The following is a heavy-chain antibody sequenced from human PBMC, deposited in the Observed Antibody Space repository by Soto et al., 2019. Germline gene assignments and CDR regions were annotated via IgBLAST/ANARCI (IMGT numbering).Heavy chain of an antibody. CDR3: AKDLPDCSSTSCYLLGY. Sequence: PGGSLRLSCAASGFTFSSYGMHWVRQAPGKGLEWVAVISYDGSNKHYADSVKGRFTISRDNSKNTLYLQMNSLRAEDTAVYYCAKDLPDCSSTSCYLLGYWGQGTLVTVSS. CDR1: GFTFSSYG. D-gene: IGHD2-2*01. J-gene: IGHJ4*02. V-gene: IGHV3-30*18. CDR2: ISYDGSNK.